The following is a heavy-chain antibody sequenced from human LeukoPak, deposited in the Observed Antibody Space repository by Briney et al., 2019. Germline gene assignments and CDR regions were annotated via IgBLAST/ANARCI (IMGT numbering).Heavy chain of an antibody. CDR3: ARAKSLGGDLDY. Sequence: PGGSLRLSCAASGFTFSSYWMLWVRQAPGKGLVWVSRISGDGSSTNYADSVKGRFTILRDNAKNTLYLQMNSLRAEDTAVYYCARAKSLGGDLDYWGQGTLVTVSS. V-gene: IGHV3-74*01. D-gene: IGHD2-21*02. CDR2: ISGDGSST. J-gene: IGHJ4*02. CDR1: GFTFSSYW.